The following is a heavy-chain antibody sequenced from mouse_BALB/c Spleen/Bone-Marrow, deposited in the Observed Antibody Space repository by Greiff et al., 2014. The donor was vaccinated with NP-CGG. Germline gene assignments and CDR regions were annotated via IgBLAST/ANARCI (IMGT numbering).Heavy chain of an antibody. CDR2: IRSKSNNYAT. CDR3: VRYYGSSYYYAMDY. CDR1: GFTFNTYA. Sequence: EVQLQQSGGGLVQPKGSLKLSCAASGFTFNTYAMNWVRQAPGKGLEWVARIRSKSNNYATYYADSVKDRFTISRGDSQSMLYLQMNNLKTEDTAMYYCVRYYGSSYYYAMDYWGQGTSVTVSS. J-gene: IGHJ4*01. D-gene: IGHD1-1*01. V-gene: IGHV10-1*02.